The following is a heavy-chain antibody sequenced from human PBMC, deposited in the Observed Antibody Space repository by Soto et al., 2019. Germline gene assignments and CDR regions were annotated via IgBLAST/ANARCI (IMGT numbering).Heavy chain of an antibody. CDR1: GYTFTSYG. CDR2: INAANGDT. Sequence: ASVKVSCKASGYTFTSYGIHWVRQAPGQRLEWMGWINAANGDTKYSPKFQGRVTITRDTSASTAYMELSSLRSDDTAVYYCVRRHVSTTGIDWFDPWGQGNVVTV. J-gene: IGHJ5*02. CDR3: VRRHVSTTGIDWFDP. D-gene: IGHD1-1*01. V-gene: IGHV1-3*01.